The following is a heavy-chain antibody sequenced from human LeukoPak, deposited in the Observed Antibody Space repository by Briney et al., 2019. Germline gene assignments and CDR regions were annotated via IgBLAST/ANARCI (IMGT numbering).Heavy chain of an antibody. V-gene: IGHV4-39*01. D-gene: IGHD6-19*01. J-gene: IGHJ4*02. CDR2: IHYSGKV. CDR1: GGSLRSSGHW. Sequence: SETLSLTCTVSGGSLRSSGHWWVWIRQPPGKGPEWIGSIHYSGKVYYNPSLKSRVTTSVDTSTDQFSLRLSSATAADTAIYYCARQSGDQSSAWYFDAWGQGTLVTVSS. CDR3: ARQSGDQSSAWYFDA.